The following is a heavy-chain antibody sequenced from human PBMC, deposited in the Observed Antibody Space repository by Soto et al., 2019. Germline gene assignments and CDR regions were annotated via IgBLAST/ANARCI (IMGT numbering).Heavy chain of an antibody. CDR3: VQGRYPTMATPLDH. D-gene: IGHD2-15*01. CDR2: ISWDSSTI. J-gene: IGHJ4*02. Sequence: PGGPLRLSCAASGFTFDNCGMHWVRQAPGKGLEWVAGISWDSSTIGYADSVKGRFIISRDDAKNSLYLQMDSLRGEDTALYYCVQGRYPTMATPLDHWGQGTQVTVSS. CDR1: GFTFDNCG. V-gene: IGHV3-9*01.